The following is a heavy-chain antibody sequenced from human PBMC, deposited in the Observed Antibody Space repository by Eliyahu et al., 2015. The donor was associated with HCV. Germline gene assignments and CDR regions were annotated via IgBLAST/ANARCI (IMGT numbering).Heavy chain of an antibody. V-gene: IGHV3-49*03. CDR3: TRGSGWSDY. CDR1: GFTFGDYA. J-gene: IGHJ4*02. Sequence: EVQLVESGGGLVEPGRSLRLSCTASGFTFGDYAVSWFRQAPGKGLEWVGFIGSTSYGGTTEYAASVKGRFTISRDASKSVAYLQMNSLKTEDTAVYYCTRGSGWSDYWGQGTLVTVSS. CDR2: IGSTSYGGTT. D-gene: IGHD6-19*01.